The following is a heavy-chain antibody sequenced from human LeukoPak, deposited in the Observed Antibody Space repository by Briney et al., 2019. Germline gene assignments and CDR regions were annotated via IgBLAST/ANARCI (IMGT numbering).Heavy chain of an antibody. CDR1: GFTFSSYA. J-gene: IGHJ4*02. Sequence: GGSLRLSCAASGFTFSSYAMSWVRQAPGKGLEWVSAISGSGGSTYYADSVKGRFTISRDNSKNTLYLQMNSLRAEDTAVYYCAKRRGYCGGDCYNRGFDYWGQGTLVTVSS. V-gene: IGHV3-23*01. D-gene: IGHD2-21*02. CDR2: ISGSGGST. CDR3: AKRRGYCGGDCYNRGFDY.